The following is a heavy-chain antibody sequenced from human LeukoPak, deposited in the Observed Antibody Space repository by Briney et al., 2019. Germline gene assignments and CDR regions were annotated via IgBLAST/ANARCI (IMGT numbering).Heavy chain of an antibody. V-gene: IGHV1-18*01. Sequence: RASVKVSCKASGYTFTSYGISWVRQAPGQGLEWMGWISAYNGNTNYAQKLQGRVTMTTDTSTSTAYMELRSLRSDDTAVYYCARVDPCCQLLTYNWFDPWGQGTLVTVSS. J-gene: IGHJ5*02. CDR1: GYTFTSYG. D-gene: IGHD2-2*01. CDR2: ISAYNGNT. CDR3: ARVDPCCQLLTYNWFDP.